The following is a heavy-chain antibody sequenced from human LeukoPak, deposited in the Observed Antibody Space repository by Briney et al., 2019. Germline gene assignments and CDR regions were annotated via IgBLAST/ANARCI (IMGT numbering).Heavy chain of an antibody. CDR2: IYYSGST. D-gene: IGHD5-12*01. CDR3: ARGYSCYDNDAFDI. J-gene: IGHJ3*02. CDR1: GGSISSYY. V-gene: IGHV4-59*01. Sequence: SETLSLTCTVSGGSISSYYWSWIRQPPGKGLEWIAYIYYSGSTNYNPSLKSRVTISEDTSKNQGSLKQCSVTAADTAVYYCARGYSCYDNDAFDIWGQGTMVTVSS.